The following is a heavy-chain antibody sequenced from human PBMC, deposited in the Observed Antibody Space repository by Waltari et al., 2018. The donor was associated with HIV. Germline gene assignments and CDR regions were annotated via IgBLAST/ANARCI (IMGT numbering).Heavy chain of an antibody. V-gene: IGHV1-69*08. CDR3: ARDSPKPAENP. J-gene: IGHJ5*02. CDR2: IIPILGRA. Sequence: QVQLVQSGAEVKKPGSSVKVSCKASGDTFSSHTISWVRQAPGQGLEWMGRIIPILGRANYAQKFQGRVTITADKSTSTAYMELSSLRSEDTAVYYCARDSPKPAENPWGQGTLVTVSS. CDR1: GDTFSSHT.